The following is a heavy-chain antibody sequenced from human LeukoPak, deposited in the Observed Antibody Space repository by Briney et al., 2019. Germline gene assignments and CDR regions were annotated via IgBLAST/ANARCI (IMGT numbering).Heavy chain of an antibody. D-gene: IGHD3-3*01. J-gene: IGHJ4*02. CDR2: ISYHGRNK. V-gene: IGHV3-30*18. CDR3: AKGRDSWSNKIDY. CDR1: GLTFSSYG. Sequence: GRSLRLSCAASGLTFSSYGMYWVRQAPGQGLEWVAVISYHGRNKYYADSVKGRFTISRDNSKNTLYLQMNNLRVEDTAVYYCAKGRDSWSNKIDYWGQGTLVTASS.